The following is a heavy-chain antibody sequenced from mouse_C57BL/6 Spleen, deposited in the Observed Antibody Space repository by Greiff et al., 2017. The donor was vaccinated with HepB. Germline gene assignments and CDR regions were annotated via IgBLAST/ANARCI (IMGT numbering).Heavy chain of an antibody. CDR2: INPNNGGT. CDR3: ASQVHFAY. J-gene: IGHJ3*01. V-gene: IGHV1-26*01. CDR1: GYTFTDYY. Sequence: EVQLQQSGPELVKPGASVKISCKASGYTFTDYYMNWVKQSHGKSLEWIGDINPNNGGTSYNQKFKGKATLTVDKYSGTANMELRSLTSEDSAFYYGASQVHFAYWGQGTLVTVAA.